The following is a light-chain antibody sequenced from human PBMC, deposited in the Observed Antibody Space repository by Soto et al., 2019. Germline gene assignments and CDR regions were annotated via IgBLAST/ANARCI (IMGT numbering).Light chain of an antibody. V-gene: IGKV1-27*01. Sequence: DIQMSQSPSSRSASVGDRVTITCRASQDISVYLAWYQQKPGKVPKLLIYSASTLQSGVPSRFSGSGSGTAFTLTISSLQPEDVATYYCQKFNTAPLTFGQGTRLEIK. J-gene: IGKJ5*01. CDR1: QDISVY. CDR2: SAS. CDR3: QKFNTAPLT.